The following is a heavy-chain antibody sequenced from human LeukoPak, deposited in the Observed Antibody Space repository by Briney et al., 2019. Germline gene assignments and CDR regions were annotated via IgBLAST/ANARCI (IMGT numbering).Heavy chain of an antibody. J-gene: IGHJ3*02. CDR2: ISYSGST. Sequence: SETLSLTRTVSGGSIGSYYLSWIRQPPGKGLEWIGYISYSGSTNYNPSLKSRVTISVDTSKNQFSLKLSSVTAADTAVYYCARDGRGHIVVVTAIPPPDAFDIWGQGTMVTVSS. CDR3: ARDGRGHIVVVTAIPPPDAFDI. D-gene: IGHD2-21*02. CDR1: GGSIGSYY. V-gene: IGHV4-59*01.